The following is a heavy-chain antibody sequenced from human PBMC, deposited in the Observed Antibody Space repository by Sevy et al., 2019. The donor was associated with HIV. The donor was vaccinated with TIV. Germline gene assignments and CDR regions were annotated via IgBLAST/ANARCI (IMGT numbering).Heavy chain of an antibody. CDR3: ARAHCSGGRCYSLAY. V-gene: IGHV1-18*01. J-gene: IGHJ4*02. CDR1: GYTFTTYH. CDR2: ISPHNGDT. D-gene: IGHD2-15*01. Sequence: VAVKVSCKISGYTFTTYHITWVRQAPRQGPERRGRISPHNGDTNYAPKFQGRVTMITDRSTSTAYMELRSLRSDDTAVYYCARAHCSGGRCYSLAYWGQGTLVTVSS.